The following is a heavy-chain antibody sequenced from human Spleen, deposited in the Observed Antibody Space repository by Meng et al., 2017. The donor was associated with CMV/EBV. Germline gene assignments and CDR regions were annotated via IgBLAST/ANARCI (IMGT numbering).Heavy chain of an antibody. CDR3: ARENYAGPSGSFDY. J-gene: IGHJ4*02. CDR2: ISSSSSYI. V-gene: IGHV3-21*01. CDR1: GGSVTTYY. Sequence: ETLSLTCTVSGGSVTTYYWSWIRQPPGKGLEWVSSISSSSSYIYYADSVKGRFTISRDNAKNSLYLQMNSLRAEDTAVYYCARENYAGPSGSFDYWGQGVLVTVSS. D-gene: IGHD1-26*01.